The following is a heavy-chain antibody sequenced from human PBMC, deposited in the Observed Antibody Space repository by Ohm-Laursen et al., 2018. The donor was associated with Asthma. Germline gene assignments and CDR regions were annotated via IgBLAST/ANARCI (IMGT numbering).Heavy chain of an antibody. V-gene: IGHV3-30-3*01. D-gene: IGHD3-22*01. Sequence: SLRLSCAASGFTFSSYAMHWVRQAPGKGLEWVAGISSDGSSSYYVDAVKGQFTISRDNSRNTLFLQMNNLRTEDTAVHHCAREGESSGHAGLFDSWGQGTLVTVSS. J-gene: IGHJ4*02. CDR2: ISSDGSSS. CDR3: AREGESSGHAGLFDS. CDR1: GFTFSSYA.